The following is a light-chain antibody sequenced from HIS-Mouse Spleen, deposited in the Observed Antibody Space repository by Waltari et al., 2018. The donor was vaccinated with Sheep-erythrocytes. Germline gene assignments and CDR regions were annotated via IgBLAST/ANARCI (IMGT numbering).Light chain of an antibody. Sequence: QSALTQPRSVSGSPGQSVPIPCPGTSSDVGGYNYVSWYQQHPGKAPKLMIYDVSKRPSGVPDRFSGSKSGNTASLTISGLQAEDEADYYCCSYAGSYNHVFATGTKVTVL. CDR1: SSDVGGYNY. CDR2: DVS. V-gene: IGLV2-11*01. CDR3: CSYAGSYNHV. J-gene: IGLJ1*01.